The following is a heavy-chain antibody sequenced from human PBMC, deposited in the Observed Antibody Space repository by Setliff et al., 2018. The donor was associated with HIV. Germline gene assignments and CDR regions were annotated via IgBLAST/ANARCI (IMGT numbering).Heavy chain of an antibody. D-gene: IGHD5-18*01. CDR2: IYYTGTT. V-gene: IGHV4-59*08. CDR3: ARRQQLWLLYAFDI. J-gene: IGHJ3*02. CDR1: RGSISRYY. Sequence: SETLSLTCTVSRGSISRYYWSWIRQPPGKGLEWIGYIYYTGTTKYNPSLKSRVTISVDTSKNQFSLKLSSVTAADTAVYYCARRQQLWLLYAFDIWGQGTMVTVS.